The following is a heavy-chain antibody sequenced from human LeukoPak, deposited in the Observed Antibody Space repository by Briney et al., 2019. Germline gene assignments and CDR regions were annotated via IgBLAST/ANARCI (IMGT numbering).Heavy chain of an antibody. V-gene: IGHV3-21*04. Sequence: GQSLRLSCAASGFTFSSYAMHWVRQAPGKGLEWVSSISSSSSYIYYADSVKGRCTISRDNSKNTLYPQMNSLRAEDTAVYYCAKDRDRSSASLAYSGQGTLLTASS. CDR2: ISSSSSYI. CDR3: AKDRDRSSASLAY. D-gene: IGHD6-19*01. J-gene: IGHJ4*02. CDR1: GFTFSSYA.